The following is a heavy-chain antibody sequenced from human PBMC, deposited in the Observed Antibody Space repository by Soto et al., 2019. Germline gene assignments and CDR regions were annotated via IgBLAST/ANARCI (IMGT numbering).Heavy chain of an antibody. D-gene: IGHD1-7*01. V-gene: IGHV4-59*08. Sequence: SETLSLTCTVSGGSISSYYWSWTRQPPGKGLEWIGYIYYSGSTNYNPSLKSRVTISVDTSKNQFSLKLSSVTAADTAVYYCARWMTGMELRYYYYYMDVWGKGTTVTVSS. CDR3: ARWMTGMELRYYYYYMDV. CDR1: GGSISSYY. J-gene: IGHJ6*03. CDR2: IYYSGST.